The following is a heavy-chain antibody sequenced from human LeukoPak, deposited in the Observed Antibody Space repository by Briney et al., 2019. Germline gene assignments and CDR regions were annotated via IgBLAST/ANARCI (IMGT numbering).Heavy chain of an antibody. D-gene: IGHD3-22*01. CDR2: INSDGRST. V-gene: IGHV3-74*01. Sequence: PGGSLRLSCAASGFTFRSYWMHWVRQAPGKGLVWGSRINSDGRSTSYADSVKGRFTISRGNAKNTLYLQMNSLRAEDTALYYCARDGVYGGSGYDYWGQGTRVTVSS. J-gene: IGHJ4*02. CDR1: GFTFRSYW. CDR3: ARDGVYGGSGYDY.